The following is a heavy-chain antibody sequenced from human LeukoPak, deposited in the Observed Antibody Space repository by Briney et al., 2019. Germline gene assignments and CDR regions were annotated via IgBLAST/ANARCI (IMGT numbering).Heavy chain of an antibody. J-gene: IGHJ4*02. V-gene: IGHV4-59*01. CDR1: GGSIGSYY. D-gene: IGHD1-26*01. CDR3: ARGDPSGRPGIGFDY. CDR2: FHDSRGT. Sequence: SSETLCRTFTVTGGSIGSYYWSGIRQPPGKGMEWFGWFHDSRGTNYNPSLKSRVTLSLDTSKNQFFLKLNSVTAADTAVYYCARGDPSGRPGIGFDYWGQGTLVTVSS.